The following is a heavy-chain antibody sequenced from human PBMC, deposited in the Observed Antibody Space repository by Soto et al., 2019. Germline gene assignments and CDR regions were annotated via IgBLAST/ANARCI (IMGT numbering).Heavy chain of an antibody. V-gene: IGHV3-43*01. J-gene: IGHJ6*02. CDR3: AKETYADIVVVVAATPYYYYGMDV. CDR2: ISWDGGST. Sequence: GSLRLSCAASGFTFDDYTMHWVRQAPGKGPEWVSLISWDGGSTYYADSVKGRFTISRDNSKNSLYLQMNSLRTEDTALYYCAKETYADIVVVVAATPYYYYGMDVWGQGTMVTVSS. D-gene: IGHD2-15*01. CDR1: GFTFDDYT.